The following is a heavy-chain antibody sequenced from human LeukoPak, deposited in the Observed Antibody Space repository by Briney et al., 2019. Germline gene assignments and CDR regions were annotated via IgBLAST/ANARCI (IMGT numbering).Heavy chain of an antibody. V-gene: IGHV4-59*02. CDR3: ARVRGGYDAVDH. CDR1: GGSVSTYH. CDR2: SYYTGST. D-gene: IGHD5-12*01. J-gene: IGHJ4*02. Sequence: PSEILSLTCTVSGGSVSTYHWGWIRQPPGKGLEWIGYSYYTGSTNYNPSLTGRVTISVDMSKNQFSLKLISVTAADTAVYHCARVRGGYDAVDHWGQGTLVTVSS.